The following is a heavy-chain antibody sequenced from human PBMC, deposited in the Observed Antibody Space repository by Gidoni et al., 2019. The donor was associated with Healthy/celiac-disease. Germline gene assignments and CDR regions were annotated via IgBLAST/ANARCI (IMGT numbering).Heavy chain of an antibody. J-gene: IGHJ3*02. V-gene: IGHV3-30-3*01. CDR3: ARDGGLSSSWRWAFDI. CDR2: ISYDGSNK. Sequence: QVQLVESGGGVVQPGRSLSLSCAASGSTFSCYARHWVRQAPGKGLEWVEVISYDGSNKYYADSVKGRFTISRDNSKNTLYLQMNSLRAEDTAVYYCARDGGLSSSWRWAFDIWGQGTMVTVSS. CDR1: GSTFSCYA. D-gene: IGHD6-13*01.